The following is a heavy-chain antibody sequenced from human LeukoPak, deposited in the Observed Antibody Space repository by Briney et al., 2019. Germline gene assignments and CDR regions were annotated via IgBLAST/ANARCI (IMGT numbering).Heavy chain of an antibody. Sequence: LSLTCAVYGGSFSGYYWSWIRQAPGKGLEWVSYISSSGSTIYYADSVKGRFTISRDNAKNSLYLQMNSLRAEDTAVYYCARGSSSGRKDYWGQGTLVTVSS. V-gene: IGHV3-11*01. CDR2: ISSSGSTI. CDR3: ARGSSSGRKDY. CDR1: GGSFSGYY. D-gene: IGHD6-6*01. J-gene: IGHJ4*02.